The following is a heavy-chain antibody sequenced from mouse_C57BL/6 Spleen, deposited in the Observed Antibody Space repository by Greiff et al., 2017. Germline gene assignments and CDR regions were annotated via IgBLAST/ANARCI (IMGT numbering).Heavy chain of an antibody. Sequence: EVQLVESGGGLVKPGGSLKLSCAASGFTFSDYGMHWVRQAPEQGLEWVAYISSGSSTIYYADTVKGRFTISRDNAKNTLFLQMTSLRSEDTAMYYCARSGGNLDYWGQGTTLTVSS. CDR3: ARSGGNLDY. CDR1: GFTFSDYG. J-gene: IGHJ2*01. V-gene: IGHV5-17*01. D-gene: IGHD2-1*01. CDR2: ISSGSSTI.